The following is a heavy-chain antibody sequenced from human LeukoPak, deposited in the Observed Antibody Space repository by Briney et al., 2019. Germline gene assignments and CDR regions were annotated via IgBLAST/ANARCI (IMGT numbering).Heavy chain of an antibody. V-gene: IGHV3-30*04. J-gene: IGHJ4*02. D-gene: IGHD6-13*01. CDR3: ARDSDSNSWYRDSVGQTYFDY. CDR2: ISYDGSNK. Sequence: GGSLRLSCAASGFTFSSYAMHWVRQAPGKGLEWVAVISYDGSNKYYADSVKGRFTISRDNAKNSLYLQMNSLRAEDTAVYFCARDSDSNSWYRDSVGQTYFDYWGQGTLVTVSS. CDR1: GFTFSSYA.